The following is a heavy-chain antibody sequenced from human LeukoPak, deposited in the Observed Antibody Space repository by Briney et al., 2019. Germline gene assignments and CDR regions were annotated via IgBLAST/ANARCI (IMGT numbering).Heavy chain of an antibody. CDR3: STHPGGLQSGFDN. CDR2: IQPGYSDT. Sequence: GEALKISSNGSSYSSTSYCICWWRQMPGNRVEYMDSIQPGYSDTGYSPSFHVQVTISVYRSSTTAHIQLSRLKAADTAMYYCSTHPGGLQSGFDNWGQGTLVTVSS. CDR1: SYSSTSYC. J-gene: IGHJ4*02. V-gene: IGHV5-51*01. D-gene: IGHD5-24*01.